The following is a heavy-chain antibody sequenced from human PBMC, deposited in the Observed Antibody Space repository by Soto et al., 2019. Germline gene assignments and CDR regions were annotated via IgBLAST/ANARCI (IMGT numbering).Heavy chain of an antibody. Sequence: EVQLVESGGGLVQPGGSLRVSCAASGFTFSSYWMHWVRQAPGKGLEWVSRINSDGSSTSYADSVKGRFTISRDNAKNTLYSHMNSLRAEDTTISFCARCGAVAGVHYWGQGTLVTVSS. CDR2: INSDGSST. CDR3: ARCGAVAGVHY. D-gene: IGHD6-19*01. J-gene: IGHJ4*02. CDR1: GFTFSSYW. V-gene: IGHV3-74*02.